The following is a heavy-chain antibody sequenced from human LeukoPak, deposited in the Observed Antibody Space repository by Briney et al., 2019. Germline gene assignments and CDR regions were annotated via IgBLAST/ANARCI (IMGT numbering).Heavy chain of an antibody. CDR3: ARNNVDVVGTRIYDYYGMDV. CDR1: GGSVTSYY. CDR2: VSYSGTT. V-gene: IGHV4-59*02. Sequence: SETLSLTCTVSGGSVTSYYWFWIRQPPGKGLEWIGYVSYSGTTTYNPSLQSRVTISVDTSKNQFSLRSSSVTAADTAVYYCARNNVDVVGTRIYDYYGMDVWGQGTTVTVSS. D-gene: IGHD5-12*01. J-gene: IGHJ6*02.